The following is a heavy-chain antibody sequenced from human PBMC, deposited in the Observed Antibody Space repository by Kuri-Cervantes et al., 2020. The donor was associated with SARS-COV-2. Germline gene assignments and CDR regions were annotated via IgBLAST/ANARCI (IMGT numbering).Heavy chain of an antibody. CDR1: GFTFSSCG. CDR2: IRCDGSDE. CDR3: IKEGYSYAFEY. Sequence: GESLKISCAASGFTFSSCGMHWVRQAPGKGLEWVTFIRCDGSDESYGDSVKGRFTISRDHSKNTLYLQMNSLRAEDTAVYYCIKEGYSYAFEYWGQGTLVTVSS. J-gene: IGHJ4*02. V-gene: IGHV3-30*02. D-gene: IGHD5-18*01.